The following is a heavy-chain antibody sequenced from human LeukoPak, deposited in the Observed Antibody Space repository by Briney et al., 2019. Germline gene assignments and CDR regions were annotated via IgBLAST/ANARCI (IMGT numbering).Heavy chain of an antibody. CDR2: ISVSGDGT. CDR3: ATGYYGSSGYYYFDH. CDR1: GFPFSSYW. Sequence: GGSLRLSCVASGFPFSSYWMTWVRQAPGKGLDWVSGISVSGDGTYYADSVKDRFTVSRDNSKNTLYLQMNSLGAEDTAMYFCATGYYGSSGYYYFDHWGQGALVTVSS. D-gene: IGHD3-22*01. V-gene: IGHV3-23*01. J-gene: IGHJ4*02.